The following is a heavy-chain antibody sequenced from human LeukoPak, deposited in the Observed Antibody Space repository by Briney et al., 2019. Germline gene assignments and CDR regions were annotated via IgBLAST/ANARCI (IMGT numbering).Heavy chain of an antibody. CDR3: ANYGDYQYFDY. CDR2: ISYDGTNK. CDR1: GFTFINYG. D-gene: IGHD4-17*01. Sequence: GGSLRLSCAASGFTFINYGMHWVRQAPGKGLESVAVISYDGTNKYYADSVKGRFTISRDNSKNTLYLQMNSLKTDDTAVYYCANYGDYQYFDYWGQGTPVTVSS. V-gene: IGHV3-30*18. J-gene: IGHJ4*02.